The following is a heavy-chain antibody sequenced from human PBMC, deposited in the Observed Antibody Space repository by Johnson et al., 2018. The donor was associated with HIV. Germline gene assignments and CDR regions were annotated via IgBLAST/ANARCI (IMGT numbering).Heavy chain of an antibody. V-gene: IGHV3-30*04. J-gene: IGHJ3*01. D-gene: IGHD1-7*01. CDR3: ARENYRRRDAFDV. CDR1: GFTFDDYA. CDR2: ISYDGSDK. Sequence: QVQLVESGGGLVQPGRSLRLSCAASGFTFDDYAMHWVRQAPGKGLEWVAVISYDGSDKDYADSVKGRFTISRDSSKNTLYLQMNSLRIEDTAVYYCARENYRRRDAFDVWGQGTVVIVSS.